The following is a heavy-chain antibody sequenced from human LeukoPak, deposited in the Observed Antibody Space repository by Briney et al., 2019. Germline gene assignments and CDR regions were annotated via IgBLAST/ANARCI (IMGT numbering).Heavy chain of an antibody. CDR3: ARDPGGSSYWGQL. Sequence: GGSLRLSCAASGFTFSAYTMNWVRHAPGKGLEWISYITSGSSTISYADSVKGRFTISRDNAKNSLYLQMNSLRAEDTAVYYCARDPGGSSYWGQLWGQGTLVTVSS. V-gene: IGHV3-48*01. D-gene: IGHD7-27*01. CDR2: ITSGSSTI. J-gene: IGHJ4*02. CDR1: GFTFSAYT.